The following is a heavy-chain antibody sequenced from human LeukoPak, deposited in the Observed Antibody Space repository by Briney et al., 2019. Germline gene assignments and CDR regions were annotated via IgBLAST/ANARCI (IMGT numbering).Heavy chain of an antibody. CDR1: GFTFSSYA. D-gene: IGHD2-15*01. J-gene: IGHJ4*02. Sequence: PAGSLRLSCAASGFTFSSYAMSWLRQAPGKGLEGVSAISGSGGSTYYADSVKGRFTISRDNSKNTLYLQMNSLRAEDTAVYYCAKDRGGHRRFDYWGQGTLVTVSS. CDR2: ISGSGGST. CDR3: AKDRGGHRRFDY. V-gene: IGHV3-23*01.